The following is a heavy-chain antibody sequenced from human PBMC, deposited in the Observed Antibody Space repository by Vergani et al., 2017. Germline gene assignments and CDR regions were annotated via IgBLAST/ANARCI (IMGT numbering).Heavy chain of an antibody. Sequence: QVQLQQWGAGLLKPSETLSLTCAVYAGSFSGYYWSWIRQPPGKGLEWIGEINQSGSTNYNPSLKSRVTISADTSKNQFSLKLSSVTAADTAVYYCARFLGIAVAGTFDYWGQGTLVTVSS. CDR3: ARFLGIAVAGTFDY. V-gene: IGHV4-34*01. CDR2: INQSGST. J-gene: IGHJ4*02. CDR1: AGSFSGYY. D-gene: IGHD6-19*01.